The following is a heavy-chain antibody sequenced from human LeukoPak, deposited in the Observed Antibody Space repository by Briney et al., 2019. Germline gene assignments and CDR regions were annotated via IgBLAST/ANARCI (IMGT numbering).Heavy chain of an antibody. CDR3: AREYYYDSSGYFDY. D-gene: IGHD3-22*01. CDR2: IIPIFGTA. J-gene: IGHJ4*02. CDR1: GGTFSIYA. V-gene: IGHV1-69*01. Sequence: SVKVSCKASGGTFSIYAISWVRQATGQGLEWMGGIIPIFGTANYAQQFQGRVTITADESTSTAYMELSSLRSEDTAVYYCAREYYYDSSGYFDYWGQGTLVTVSS.